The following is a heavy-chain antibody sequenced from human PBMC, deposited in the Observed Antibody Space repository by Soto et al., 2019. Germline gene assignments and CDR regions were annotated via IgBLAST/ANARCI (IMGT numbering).Heavy chain of an antibody. V-gene: IGHV5-10-1*01. CDR1: GYSFTSYW. D-gene: IGHD5-12*01. Sequence: GESLKSSCKGSGYSFTSYWISWVRQMPGKGLEWMGRIDPSDSYTNYSPSFQGHVTISADKSISTAYLQWSSLKASDTAMYYCASLHGGYSGYETKYYYYGMDVWCQGTPVTVSS. CDR3: ASLHGGYSGYETKYYYYGMDV. CDR2: IDPSDSYT. J-gene: IGHJ6*02.